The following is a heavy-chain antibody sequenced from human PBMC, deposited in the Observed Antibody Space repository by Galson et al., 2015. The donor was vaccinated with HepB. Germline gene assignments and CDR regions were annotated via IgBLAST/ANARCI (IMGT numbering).Heavy chain of an antibody. J-gene: IGHJ4*02. Sequence: SLRLSCAASGFTFAWMSWVRQAPGQGLEGVGRIKSINDGGTTDYAPPVKGRFTISRDDSKNTLYLQMNSLKTEDTAVYYCVIDLSTTVIINSNFHSWGQGTLVTVSS. V-gene: IGHV3-15*01. CDR1: GFTFAW. D-gene: IGHD3-9*01. CDR2: IKSINDGGTT. CDR3: VIDLSTTVIINSNFHS.